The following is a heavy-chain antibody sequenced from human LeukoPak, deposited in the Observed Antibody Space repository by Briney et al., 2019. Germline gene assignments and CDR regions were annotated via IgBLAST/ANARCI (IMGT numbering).Heavy chain of an antibody. Sequence: GGSLILSCAASGFAFSSYVMTWVRQAPGKGLEWVSGISGSGGSTYDADSVKGRFTVSRDNSKSTLYLQLNSLRVEDTAVYYCAKVDGVRAAPGRGRVDSWGQGTLVTVSS. D-gene: IGHD6-13*01. J-gene: IGHJ4*02. V-gene: IGHV3-23*01. CDR3: AKVDGVRAAPGRGRVDS. CDR1: GFAFSSYV. CDR2: ISGSGGST.